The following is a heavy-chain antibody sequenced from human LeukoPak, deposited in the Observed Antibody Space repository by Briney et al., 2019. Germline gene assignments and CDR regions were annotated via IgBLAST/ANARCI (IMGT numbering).Heavy chain of an antibody. CDR1: GFTFSNAW. D-gene: IGHD2-2*01. CDR2: IKIKTDVGTT. V-gene: IGHV3-15*01. J-gene: IGHJ4*02. CDR3: TTDFVVVPAAMTY. Sequence: GGSLRLSCAASGFTFSNAWMSWVRQAPGKGLEWVGRIKIKTDVGTTDYAAPVKGRFTISRDDSKNTLYLQMNSLKTEDTAVYYCTTDFVVVPAAMTYWGQGTLVTVSS.